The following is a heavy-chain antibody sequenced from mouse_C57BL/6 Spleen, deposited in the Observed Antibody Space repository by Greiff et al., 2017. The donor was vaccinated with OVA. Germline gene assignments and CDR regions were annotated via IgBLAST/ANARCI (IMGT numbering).Heavy chain of an antibody. CDR1: GFTFSSYT. Sequence: EVKVIESGGGLVKPGGSLKLSCAASGFTFSSYTMSWVRQTPEKRLEWVATISGGGGNTYYPDSVKGRFTISRDTAKNTLYLQMSSLRSEDTAVYYCARVRYDYERYFDVWGTGTTVTVSS. CDR3: ARVRYDYERYFDV. D-gene: IGHD2-4*01. CDR2: ISGGGGNT. V-gene: IGHV5-9*04. J-gene: IGHJ1*03.